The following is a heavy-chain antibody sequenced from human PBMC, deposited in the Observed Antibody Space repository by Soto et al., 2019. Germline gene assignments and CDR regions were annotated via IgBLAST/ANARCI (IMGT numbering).Heavy chain of an antibody. CDR2: LSYSGST. CDR1: GGSISSYY. Sequence: PSETLSLTCTVSGGSISSYYWSWIRQPPGQGLEWIGYLSYSGSTNYNPSGGSTSYAQKFQGRVTMTRDTSTSTVYMELSSLRTEDTAVYYCARGASLVDIVVVTAIPNFDYWGQGTLVTVSS. V-gene: IGHV4-59*01. J-gene: IGHJ4*02. CDR3: ARGASLVDIVVVTAIPNFDY. D-gene: IGHD2-21*02.